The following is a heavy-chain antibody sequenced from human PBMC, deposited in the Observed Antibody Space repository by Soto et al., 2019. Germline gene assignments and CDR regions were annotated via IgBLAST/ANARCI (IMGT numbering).Heavy chain of an antibody. CDR3: ARGETMVTTRVPYWFDP. D-gene: IGHD4-17*01. CDR2: INPNSGGT. J-gene: IGHJ5*02. V-gene: IGHV1-2*02. Sequence: QVQLVQSGAEVKKPEASVKVSCKSSGYTFTGYYMHWVRQAPGQGLEWMGWINPNSGGTNYAQKFQGRVTMTRDTSISTAYMELSRLRSDDTAVYYCARGETMVTTRVPYWFDPWGQGTLVTVSS. CDR1: GYTFTGYY.